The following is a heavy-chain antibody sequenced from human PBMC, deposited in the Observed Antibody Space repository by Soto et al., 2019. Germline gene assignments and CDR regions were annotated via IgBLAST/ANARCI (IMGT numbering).Heavy chain of an antibody. D-gene: IGHD6-19*01. Sequence: SETLSLTCAVYGGSFSGYYWSWIRQPPGKGLEWIGEINHSGSTNYNPSLKSRVTISVDTSKNQFSLKLSSVTAADTAVYYCARGPGIAVAGYYFDYWGQGTLVTVSS. J-gene: IGHJ4*02. CDR2: INHSGST. CDR3: ARGPGIAVAGYYFDY. CDR1: GGSFSGYY. V-gene: IGHV4-34*01.